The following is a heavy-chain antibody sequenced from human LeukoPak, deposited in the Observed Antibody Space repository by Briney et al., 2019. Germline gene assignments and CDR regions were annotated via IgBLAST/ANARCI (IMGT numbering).Heavy chain of an antibody. D-gene: IGHD6-19*01. J-gene: IGHJ5*02. CDR1: GYTYTSYG. CDR3: ARDARYSSGCYLGFDP. V-gene: IGHV1-18*01. CDR2: ISAYNGNT. Sequence: ASVKVSCKASGYTYTSYGISWVRQAPGQGLEWMGGISAYNGNTNYAQKLQGRVAMTTDTSTSTAYMELRSLRSDDTAVHYCARDARYSSGCYLGFDPWGQGTLVTVSS.